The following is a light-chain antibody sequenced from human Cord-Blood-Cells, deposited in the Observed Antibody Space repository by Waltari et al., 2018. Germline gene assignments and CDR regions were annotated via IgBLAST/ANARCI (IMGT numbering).Light chain of an antibody. CDR1: PRISSY. J-gene: IGKJ4*01. CDR3: QQSYSTPLT. Sequence: DIQMTQSPSSLSASVGARVTITCRSSPRISSYLNWYQQKPGKAPKLLIYAASSLQSGVPSRFSGSGSGTDFTLTISSLQPEDFATYYCQQSYSTPLTFGGGTKVEIK. V-gene: IGKV1-39*01. CDR2: AAS.